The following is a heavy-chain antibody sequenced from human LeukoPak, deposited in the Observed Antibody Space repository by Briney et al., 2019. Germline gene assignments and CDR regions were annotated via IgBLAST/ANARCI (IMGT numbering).Heavy chain of an antibody. J-gene: IGHJ4*02. CDR2: IYYSGSA. D-gene: IGHD3-10*01. CDR1: GGSISSRDYY. V-gene: IGHV4-30-4*01. Sequence: SQTLSLTCTVSGGSISSRDYYWSWIRQPPGKGLEWIGYIYYSGSAYYNPSLKSRITISIDTSKNQFSLKLTSVTATDTAVYYYARDSGSGDIYWGQGTLVTVSS. CDR3: ARDSGSGDIY.